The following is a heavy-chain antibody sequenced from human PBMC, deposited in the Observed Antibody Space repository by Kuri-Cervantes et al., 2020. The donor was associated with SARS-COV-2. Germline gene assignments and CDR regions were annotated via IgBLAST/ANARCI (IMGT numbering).Heavy chain of an antibody. CDR2: IYYSGIT. D-gene: IGHD3-9*01. CDR1: GGSISSSSYY. V-gene: IGHV4-31*02. CDR3: ARHYAFDRFHK. J-gene: IGHJ4*02. Sequence: SCTVSGGSISSSSYYWSWIRQHPGKGLEWIGYIYYSGITYYNPSLKSRLVISIDTSTNQFSLKLTSVTAADTAKYYCARHYAFDRFHKWGQGTQVTVSS.